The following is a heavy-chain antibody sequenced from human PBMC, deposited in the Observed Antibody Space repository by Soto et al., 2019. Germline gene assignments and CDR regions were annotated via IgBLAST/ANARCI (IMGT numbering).Heavy chain of an antibody. V-gene: IGHV3-23*01. CDR2: IDGSGGIT. D-gene: IGHD3-10*01. Sequence: QLLQSGGGLVQPGGSLTLSCAASGFTFGTTDMSWVRQAPGEGLEWVSTIDGSGGITYYADSVKGRFTITRDKSRNTVYLQMNSLRVDDTALYYCVKNSGWFNTWGQGALVTVSS. CDR1: GFTFGTTD. J-gene: IGHJ5*02. CDR3: VKNSGWFNT.